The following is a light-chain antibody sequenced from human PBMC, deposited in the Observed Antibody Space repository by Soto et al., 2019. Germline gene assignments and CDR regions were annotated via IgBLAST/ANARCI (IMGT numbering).Light chain of an antibody. J-gene: IGKJ1*01. CDR1: QSISSW. CDR2: KAS. Sequence: DIQMTQSPSTLSASVGDRVTITCRASQSISSWVAWYQQKPGEGPKLLIYKASHLESGVPSRFSGSGSGTEFTLTISSLQPGDFATYYFQHYNTYPWTFGHGTKVDIK. V-gene: IGKV1-5*03. CDR3: QHYNTYPWT.